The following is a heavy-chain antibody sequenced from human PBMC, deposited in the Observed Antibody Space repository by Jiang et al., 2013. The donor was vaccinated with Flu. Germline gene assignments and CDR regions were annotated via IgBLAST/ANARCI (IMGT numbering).Heavy chain of an antibody. D-gene: IGHD5-24*01. CDR1: GGTFSSSA. Sequence: VQLVESGTEVKKPGSSVKVSCKMSGGTFSSSAITWSRQTPGQGLEWLGGITPMFGANYAQKFQGRVLITADEYTTTAYMELSSLTSEDTAMYYCATSRDRSSFD. CDR2: ITPMFGA. CDR3: ATSRDRSSFD. J-gene: IGHJ5*01. V-gene: IGHV1-69*01.